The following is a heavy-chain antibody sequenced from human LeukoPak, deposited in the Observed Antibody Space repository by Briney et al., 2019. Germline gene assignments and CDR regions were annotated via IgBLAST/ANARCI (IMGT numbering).Heavy chain of an antibody. CDR2: IYYSGST. CDR1: GGSVSSGSYY. J-gene: IGHJ3*02. Sequence: KSSETLSLTCTVSGGSVSSGSYYWTWIRQPPGKGLEWIGYIYYSGSTYYNPSLKSRVTISVDTSKNQFSLKLSSVTAADTAVYYCARDKGYYESSGYLKAFDIWGQGTMVTVSS. CDR3: ARDKGYYESSGYLKAFDI. D-gene: IGHD3-22*01. V-gene: IGHV4-31*03.